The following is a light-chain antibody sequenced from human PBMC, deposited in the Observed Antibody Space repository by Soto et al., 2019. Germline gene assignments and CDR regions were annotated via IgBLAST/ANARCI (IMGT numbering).Light chain of an antibody. CDR3: QQSYSAPLT. Sequence: IQLTQSPSSLSASVGDRVTITCRASQSISDFLLWYQQRPGDAPKVVIYSASRLQSGAPSRFSGSGSGTDFTLTISNLQPEDFATYYCQQSYSAPLTFGGGTKVEIK. J-gene: IGKJ4*01. CDR1: QSISDF. CDR2: SAS. V-gene: IGKV1-39*01.